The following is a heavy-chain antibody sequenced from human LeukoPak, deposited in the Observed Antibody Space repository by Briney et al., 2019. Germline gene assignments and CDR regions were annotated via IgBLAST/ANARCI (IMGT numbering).Heavy chain of an antibody. J-gene: IGHJ5*02. V-gene: IGHV1-46*01. CDR2: INPTGGST. Sequence: GASVKVSCKASGYTFTSYYMHWVRQAPGQGLEWMGLINPTGGSTGYAQKFQGRVTMTRDMSTSTDYMELSSLRSEDTAIYYCAXXNSVGDNAWWFDPWGQGTLVTVSS. CDR1: GYTFTSYY. CDR3: AXXNSVGDNAWWFDP. D-gene: IGHD1-26*01.